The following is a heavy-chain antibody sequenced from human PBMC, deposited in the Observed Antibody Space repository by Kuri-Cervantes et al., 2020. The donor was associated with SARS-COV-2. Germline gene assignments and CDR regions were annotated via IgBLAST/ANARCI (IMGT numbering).Heavy chain of an antibody. J-gene: IGHJ5*02. CDR1: GFTFSSYG. D-gene: IGHD6-19*01. CDR3: AKDAEQWLVPERNWFDP. Sequence: GESLKISCAASGFTFSSYGMHWVRQAPGKGLEWVAFIRYDGSNKYYADSVKGRFTISRDNSKNTLYLQMNSLRAGDTAVYYCAKDAEQWLVPERNWFDPWGQGTLVTVSS. CDR2: IRYDGSNK. V-gene: IGHV3-30*02.